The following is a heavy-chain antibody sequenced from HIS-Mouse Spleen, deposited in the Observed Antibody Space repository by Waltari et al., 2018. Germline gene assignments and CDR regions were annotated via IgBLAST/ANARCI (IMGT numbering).Heavy chain of an antibody. D-gene: IGHD6-13*01. CDR3: AREIPYSSSWYWYFDL. J-gene: IGHJ2*01. CDR1: GGSISSSSYY. CDR2: IYYSGST. Sequence: QLQLQESGPGLVKPSETLSLTCTVSGGSISSSSYYWGWIRQPPGKGLEWIGSIYYSGSTYYNPSLKIRVTISVDTSKNQFSLKLSSVTAADTAVYYCAREIPYSSSWYWYFDLWGRGTLVTVSS. V-gene: IGHV4-39*07.